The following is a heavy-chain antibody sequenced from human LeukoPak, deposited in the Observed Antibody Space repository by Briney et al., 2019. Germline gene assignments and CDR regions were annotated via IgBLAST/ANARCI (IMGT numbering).Heavy chain of an antibody. V-gene: IGHV1-2*02. J-gene: IGHJ4*02. CDR2: INPNSGGT. Sequence: ASVKVSCKASGYTFTGYYMHWVRQAPGQGLEWMGWINPNSGGTNYAQKFQGRVTMTRETSISTAYMELSRLRSDDTAVYYCARGRWVVWNYGDYWGQGTLVTVSS. D-gene: IGHD1-7*01. CDR1: GYTFTGYY. CDR3: ARGRWVVWNYGDY.